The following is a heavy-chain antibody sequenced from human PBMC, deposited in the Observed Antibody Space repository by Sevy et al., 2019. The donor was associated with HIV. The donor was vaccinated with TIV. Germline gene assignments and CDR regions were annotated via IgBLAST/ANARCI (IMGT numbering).Heavy chain of an antibody. V-gene: IGHV3-48*01. CDR3: ARETWRYYGSGSYYYYGMDV. CDR1: GFTFSTYS. J-gene: IGHJ6*02. CDR2: ISSSTSTI. D-gene: IGHD3-10*01. Sequence: GGSLRLSCAASGFTFSTYSMNWVRQAPGKGLEWVSYISSSTSTIYYADSVKGRFTISRDNAKNSLYLQMNSLRAEDKAVCYCARETWRYYGSGSYYYYGMDVWGQGTTVTVSS.